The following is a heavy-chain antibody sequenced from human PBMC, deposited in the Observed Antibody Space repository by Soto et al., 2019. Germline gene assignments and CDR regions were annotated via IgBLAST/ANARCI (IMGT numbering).Heavy chain of an antibody. CDR2: IYWDDDK. D-gene: IGHD6-19*01. V-gene: IGHV2-5*02. Sequence: KESGPTLVKPTQTLTLTCTFSGFSLSTGGVGVGWIRQPPGKALEWLALIYWDDDKRYSPSLKSRLTITKDTSKNQVVLTMTNMDPVDTATYYCAHRLYSSAWPWDSEVFDYWGQGTLVTVSS. J-gene: IGHJ4*02. CDR3: AHRLYSSAWPWDSEVFDY. CDR1: GFSLSTGGVG.